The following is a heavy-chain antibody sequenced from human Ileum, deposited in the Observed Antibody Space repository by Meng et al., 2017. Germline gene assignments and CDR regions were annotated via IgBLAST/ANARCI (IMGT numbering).Heavy chain of an antibody. J-gene: IGHJ6*02. Sequence: SETLSLTCAVYGGSFSGYYWSWIRQPPGKGLEWIGEINHSGSTNYNPSLKSRVTISVDTSKNQFSLKLSSVTAADTAVYYCAGDSNYYYGMDVWGQGTTVTVSS. CDR2: INHSGST. D-gene: IGHD2/OR15-2a*01. CDR1: GGSFSGYY. CDR3: AGDSNYYYGMDV. V-gene: IGHV4-34*01.